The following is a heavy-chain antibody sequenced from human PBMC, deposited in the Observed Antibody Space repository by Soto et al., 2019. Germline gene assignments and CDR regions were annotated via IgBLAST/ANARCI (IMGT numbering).Heavy chain of an antibody. CDR2: IHHIGST. J-gene: IGHJ1*01. D-gene: IGHD3-10*02. V-gene: IGHV4-31*03. CDR1: GGSISSGGYY. Sequence: QVQLQESGPGLVKASQTLSLTCNVSGGSISSGGYYWTWIRQHPGKGLEWIGNIHHIGSTFYNPSLKSRVSISADTSKNEFSLKLGSVTAADTAVYFCFRGVLSWGQGTMVTVSS. CDR3: FRGVLS.